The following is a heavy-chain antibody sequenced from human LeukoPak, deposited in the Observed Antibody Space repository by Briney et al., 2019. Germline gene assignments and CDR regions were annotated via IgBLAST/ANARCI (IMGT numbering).Heavy chain of an antibody. CDR2: ISAYNGNT. CDR3: ARDVVVTATVLDY. CDR1: GYTFTSYG. J-gene: IGHJ4*02. Sequence: ASVKVSCKASGYTFTSYGISWVRQAPGQGLEWVGWISAYNGNTNYAQKLQGRVTMNKDTATSTAHMELRSLRSDATAVYYCARDVVVTATVLDYWGQGTLVTVSS. D-gene: IGHD2-21*02. V-gene: IGHV1-18*01.